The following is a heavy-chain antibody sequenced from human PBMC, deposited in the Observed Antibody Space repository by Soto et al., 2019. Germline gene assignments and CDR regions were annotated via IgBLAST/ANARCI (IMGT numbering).Heavy chain of an antibody. Sequence: PRLSCAASGFTFSDHYMDWVRQAPGKGLEWVGRTRNKANSYTTEYAASVKGRFTISRDDSKNSLYLQMNSLKTEDTAVYYCARYCTNGVCPEDAFDIWGQGTMVTVSS. D-gene: IGHD2-8*01. J-gene: IGHJ3*02. CDR1: GFTFSDHY. CDR2: TRNKANSYTT. V-gene: IGHV3-72*01. CDR3: ARYCTNGVCPEDAFDI.